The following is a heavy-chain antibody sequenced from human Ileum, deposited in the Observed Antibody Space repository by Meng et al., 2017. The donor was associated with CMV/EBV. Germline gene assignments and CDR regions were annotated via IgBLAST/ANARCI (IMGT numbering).Heavy chain of an antibody. D-gene: IGHD6-13*01. CDR2: LSHSGGT. V-gene: IGHV4-39*01. CDR1: GGSVSYTSYY. CDR3: VRLGSAAGDS. J-gene: IGHJ4*02. Sequence: SETLSLTCPVSGGSVSYTSYYWGWIRQPPGKGLEWIGSLSHSGGTYYNPSRKSRVTISLDTSKNQFSLNLSSVTATDAAVYYCVRLGSAAGDSWGQGTLVTVSS.